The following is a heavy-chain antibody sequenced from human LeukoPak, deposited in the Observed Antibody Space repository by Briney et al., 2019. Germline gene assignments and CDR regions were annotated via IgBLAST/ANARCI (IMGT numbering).Heavy chain of an antibody. V-gene: IGHV4-38-2*02. CDR1: GYSISSGYY. J-gene: IGHJ4*02. CDR3: ARRGRHGSGGFVASNYFDY. CDR2: IYHSGST. Sequence: PSETLSLTCTVSGYSISSGYYWGWIRQPPGKGLEWIGSIYHSGSTYYNPSLKSRVTISVDTSKNQFSLKLSSVTAADTAVYYCARRGRHGSGGFVASNYFDYWGQGTLVTVSS. D-gene: IGHD3-10*01.